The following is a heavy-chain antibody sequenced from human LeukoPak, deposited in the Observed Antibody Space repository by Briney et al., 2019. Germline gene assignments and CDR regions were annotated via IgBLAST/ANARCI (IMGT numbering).Heavy chain of an antibody. CDR3: ARCTMVQGVIIWSIDY. Sequence: ASVKVSCKASGYTFTSYGISWVRQAPGQGLEWMGWISAYNGNTNYAQKLQGGVTMTTDTSTSTAYMELRSLRSDDTAVYYCARCTMVQGVIIWSIDYWGQGTLVTVSS. J-gene: IGHJ4*02. D-gene: IGHD3-10*01. CDR2: ISAYNGNT. V-gene: IGHV1-18*01. CDR1: GYTFTSYG.